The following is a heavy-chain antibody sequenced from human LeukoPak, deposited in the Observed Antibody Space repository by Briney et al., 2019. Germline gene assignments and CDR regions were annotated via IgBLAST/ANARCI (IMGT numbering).Heavy chain of an antibody. V-gene: IGHV1-2*02. J-gene: IGHJ3*02. D-gene: IGHD3-16*01. Sequence: GASVKVSCKASGYTFTGYYMHWVRQAPGQGLEWMGWINLNSGGTNYAQKFQGRVTMTRDTSISTAYMELSRLRSDDTAVYYCARPTTFGGDSIALYAFDIWGQGTMVTVSS. CDR1: GYTFTGYY. CDR2: INLNSGGT. CDR3: ARPTTFGGDSIALYAFDI.